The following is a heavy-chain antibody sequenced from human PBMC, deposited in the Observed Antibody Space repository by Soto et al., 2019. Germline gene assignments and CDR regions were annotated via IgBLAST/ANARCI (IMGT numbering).Heavy chain of an antibody. J-gene: IGHJ3*02. CDR2: ITSGSSYI. CDR3: ADARYRPGWYGPGAFDI. Sequence: EVQLVESGGGLVKPGGSLRLYCAASGFTFSSSSMNWVRQAPGKGLEWVSSITSGSSYIYYADSVKGRFTISRDNAKNSLYLQMNSLRAEDTAIYYCADARYRPGWYGPGAFDIWGQGTMVTVSS. CDR1: GFTFSSSS. V-gene: IGHV3-21*01. D-gene: IGHD6-19*01.